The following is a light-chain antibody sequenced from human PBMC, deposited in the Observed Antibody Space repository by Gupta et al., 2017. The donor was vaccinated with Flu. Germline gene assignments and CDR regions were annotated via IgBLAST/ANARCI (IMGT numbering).Light chain of an antibody. CDR2: GAS. Sequence: GTLCLSPGERATLSGRASQSISSRFLAWYQQKPGQAPRLLIYGASRRATGSPDRLSGSGSGTDFTLTISSREPEDFAVYYGQQSGSSPWKLVKGTKVEVK. CDR1: QSISSRF. V-gene: IGKV3-20*01. CDR3: QQSGSSPWK. J-gene: IGKJ1*01.